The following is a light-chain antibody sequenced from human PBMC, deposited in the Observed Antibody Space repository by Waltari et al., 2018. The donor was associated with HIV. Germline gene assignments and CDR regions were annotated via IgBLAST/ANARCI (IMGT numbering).Light chain of an antibody. V-gene: IGLV2-14*01. J-gene: IGLJ1*01. Sequence: QSALTQPASVSGSPGQSITISCTGTSSDVGGYNYVSWYQQYPGKAPKLMIYEVSYRPSGVSSRFSGSKSGNTASLTISGLQAEDEADYYCTSFTRTSTYVFGTGTKVTVL. CDR2: EVS. CDR3: TSFTRTSTYV. CDR1: SSDVGGYNY.